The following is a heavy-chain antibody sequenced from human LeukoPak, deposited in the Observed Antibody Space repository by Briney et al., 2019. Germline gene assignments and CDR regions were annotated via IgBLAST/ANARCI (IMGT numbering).Heavy chain of an antibody. CDR1: GFTFSSYA. CDR2: ISGSGSST. J-gene: IGHJ4*02. V-gene: IGHV3-23*01. CDR3: AQTGLRSFDWLRC. Sequence: GGSLRLSCAASGFTFSSYAMSWVRQAPGKGLEWVSAISGSGSSTYYTDSMKGRFTISRDNSKNTLYLLMNSLRAEDTAVYYCAQTGLRSFDWLRCWGQGTLVTVSS. D-gene: IGHD3-9*01.